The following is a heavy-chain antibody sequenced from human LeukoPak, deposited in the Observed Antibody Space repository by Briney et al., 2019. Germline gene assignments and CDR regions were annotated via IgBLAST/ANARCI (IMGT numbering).Heavy chain of an antibody. D-gene: IGHD2-2*01. CDR1: GYTFTSYD. Sequence: ASVKVSCKASGYTFTSYDINWVRQATGQGLEWMGWMNPNSGNTGYAQKFQGRVTFTRNTSISTAYMDLSSLRSEDTAVYYCARAIPPPHCTTITCFKPFDYWGQRTLVTVSS. CDR2: MNPNSGNT. V-gene: IGHV1-8*03. J-gene: IGHJ4*02. CDR3: ARAIPPPHCTTITCFKPFDY.